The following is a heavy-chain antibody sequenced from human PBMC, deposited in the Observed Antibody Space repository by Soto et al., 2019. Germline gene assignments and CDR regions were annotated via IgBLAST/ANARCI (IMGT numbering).Heavy chain of an antibody. CDR1: GFAVSSSY. CDR2: TYTGGST. CDR3: ARDPPITSDYAMDV. V-gene: IGHV3-53*02. D-gene: IGHD1-20*01. J-gene: IGHJ6*02. Sequence: EVQLVETGGDLIQSGGSLRLSCAASGFAVSSSYMMWVRQAPGKGPEWVSVTYTGGSTHYADSVKGRFTISRDDSRNTLYLQMNSLRAEDTAVYYCARDPPITSDYAMDVWGQGTTVIVSS.